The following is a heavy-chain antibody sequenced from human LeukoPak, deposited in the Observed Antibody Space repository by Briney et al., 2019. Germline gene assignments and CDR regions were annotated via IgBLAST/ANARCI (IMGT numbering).Heavy chain of an antibody. CDR1: GFTFSSYA. CDR2: ISGSGGST. V-gene: IGHV3-23*01. CDR3: AKETGYYGSGSYYHDY. D-gene: IGHD3-10*01. J-gene: IGHJ4*02. Sequence: GGSLRLSCAASGFTFSSYAMSWVRQAPGKGLEWVSAISGSGGSTYYADSVKGRFTISRDNSKNTLYLQMNNLRAEDTAVYYCAKETGYYGSGSYYHDYWGQGTLVTVSS.